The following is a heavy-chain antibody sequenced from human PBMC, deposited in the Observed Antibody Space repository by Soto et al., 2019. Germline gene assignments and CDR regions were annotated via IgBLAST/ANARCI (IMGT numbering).Heavy chain of an antibody. CDR3: AREVEIQLYDY. J-gene: IGHJ4*02. CDR1: GFTFSSYA. D-gene: IGHD5-18*01. V-gene: IGHV3-30-3*01. Sequence: GGSLRLSCAASGFTFSSYAMHWVRQAPGKGLEWVAVISYDGSNKYYADSVKGRFTISRDNSKNTLYLQMNSLRAEDTAVYYCAREVEIQLYDYWGQGTLVTVSS. CDR2: ISYDGSNK.